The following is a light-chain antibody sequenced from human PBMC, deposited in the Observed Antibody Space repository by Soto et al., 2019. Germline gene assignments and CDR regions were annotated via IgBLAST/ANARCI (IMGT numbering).Light chain of an antibody. V-gene: IGKV3-20*01. J-gene: IGKJ1*01. CDR2: DAS. CDR3: QQYGNSPRT. Sequence: EIVLTQSPGTLSLSPGERATLSCRASQSGSSTYLAWYQQKPGQAPRLLVYDASRRATGIPDRFSGSGSGTDFTLTISRLEPEDFAVYYCQQYGNSPRTFGQGTKVDSK. CDR1: QSGSSTY.